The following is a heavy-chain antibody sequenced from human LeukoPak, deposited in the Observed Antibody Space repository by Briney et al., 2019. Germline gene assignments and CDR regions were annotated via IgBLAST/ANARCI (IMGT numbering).Heavy chain of an antibody. CDR1: GYTFTSYG. D-gene: IGHD2-2*01. CDR3: ATPGRNIVVVPAALGY. CDR2: ISAYNGNT. V-gene: IGHV1-18*01. Sequence: ASVKVSCKASGYTFTSYGISWVRQAPGQGLEWMGWISAYNGNTNYAQKLQGRVTMTTDTSTSTAYMELSSLRSEDTAVYYCATPGRNIVVVPAALGYWGQGTLVTVSS. J-gene: IGHJ4*02.